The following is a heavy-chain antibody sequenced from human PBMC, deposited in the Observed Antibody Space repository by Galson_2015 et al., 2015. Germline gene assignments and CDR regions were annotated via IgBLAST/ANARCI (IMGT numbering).Heavy chain of an antibody. J-gene: IGHJ4*02. CDR2: ISGNSINI. CDR1: GFTFSTYR. CDR3: ARDPGYSYAFFD. D-gene: IGHD5-18*01. V-gene: IGHV3-48*02. Sequence: SLRLSCAASGFTFSTYRMNWVRQAPGKGPEWVSYISGNSINIYYADSVKGRFTISRDNAKNSLYLQMNSLRDEDTAVYYCARDPGYSYAFFDWGQGTLVTVSS.